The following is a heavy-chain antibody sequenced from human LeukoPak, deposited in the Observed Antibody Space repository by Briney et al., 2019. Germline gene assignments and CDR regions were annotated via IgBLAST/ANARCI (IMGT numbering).Heavy chain of an antibody. CDR3: ARAGYTYGIISYFDS. J-gene: IGHJ4*02. Sequence: SETLSLTCTISGGSISSGGYYWGWIRQPPGKGLEWIGASTYYNPSLKNRVTISRDTSKNQFSLKLSSVTAADTAIYYCARAGYTYGIISYFDSWGRGTLVTVSS. V-gene: IGHV4-39*01. D-gene: IGHD5-18*01. CDR2: AST. CDR1: GGSISSGGYY.